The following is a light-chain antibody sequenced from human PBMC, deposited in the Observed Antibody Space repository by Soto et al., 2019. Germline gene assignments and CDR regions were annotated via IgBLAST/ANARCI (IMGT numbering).Light chain of an antibody. J-gene: IGKJ1*01. CDR2: GAS. V-gene: IGKV3-15*01. Sequence: IVMTQSPATLSVSPGERATLSCRASQSVSSDLAWYHQKPGQAPRLLIYGASTRATGIPARFSGSGSGTEFTLTISSLQPDDFATYYCQQYNSYSRTFGQGTKVDIK. CDR1: QSVSSD. CDR3: QQYNSYSRT.